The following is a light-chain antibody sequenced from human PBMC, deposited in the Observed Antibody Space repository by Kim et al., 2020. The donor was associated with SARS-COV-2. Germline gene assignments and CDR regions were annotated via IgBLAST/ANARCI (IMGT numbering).Light chain of an antibody. J-gene: IGKJ1*01. Sequence: EIVLTQSPATLSLSPGDRATLSCRASQFVARYLAWYQQKPGQAPRLLIYDASNRAAGIPARFSGSGSGTDFTLTISSLEPEDCAVYYCQQRSNSPAWTFGEGTKVGIK. V-gene: IGKV3-11*01. CDR1: QFVARY. CDR3: QQRSNSPAWT. CDR2: DAS.